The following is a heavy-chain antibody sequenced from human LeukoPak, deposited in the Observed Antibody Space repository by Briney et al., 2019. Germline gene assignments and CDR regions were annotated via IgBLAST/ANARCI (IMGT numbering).Heavy chain of an antibody. CDR3: ARVSLVRGAPDYYFDY. CDR2: IYTSGST. V-gene: IGHV4-4*07. J-gene: IGHJ4*02. CDR1: GDSISNYY. Sequence: SETLSLTCTVSGDSISNYYWSWIWQPAGKGLEWVGRIYTSGSTNYNPSLKSRVTMSVDTSKNQFSLKLSSVTAADTAVYYCARVSLVRGAPDYYFDYWGQGTLVTVSS. D-gene: IGHD3-10*01.